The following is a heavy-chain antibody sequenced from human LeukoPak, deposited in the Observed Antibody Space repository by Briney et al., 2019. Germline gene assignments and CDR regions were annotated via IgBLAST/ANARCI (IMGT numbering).Heavy chain of an antibody. CDR1: GYDFTTYW. CDR3: ARRVGSYEYFDY. V-gene: IGHV5-51*01. J-gene: IGHJ4*02. Sequence: GESLKISCKGSGYDFTTYWIGWVRQMPGTGPEWMGIIYPGDSDTRYSPSFQGQVTISADKSISTAYLQWSSLKASDTAMYFCARRVGSYEYFDYWGQGTLVTVSS. D-gene: IGHD3-10*01. CDR2: IYPGDSDT.